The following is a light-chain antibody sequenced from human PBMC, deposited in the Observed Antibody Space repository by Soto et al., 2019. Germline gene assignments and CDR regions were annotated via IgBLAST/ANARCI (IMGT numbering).Light chain of an antibody. Sequence: DIPMTQSPSTLSASVGDSVTITCRASQSISSWLAWYQQKPGKAPNLLIYKASTLESGVPSRFSGSGSGTEFTLTIASLQPDDFATYYCQQYNTYPLTFGGGTKVEIK. V-gene: IGKV1-5*03. CDR3: QQYNTYPLT. CDR2: KAS. J-gene: IGKJ4*01. CDR1: QSISSW.